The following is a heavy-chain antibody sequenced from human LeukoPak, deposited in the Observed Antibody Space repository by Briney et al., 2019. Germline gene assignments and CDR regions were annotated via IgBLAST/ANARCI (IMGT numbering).Heavy chain of an antibody. V-gene: IGHV5-10-1*01. CDR2: TDPSDSYT. Sequence: GEALKISCKGSGYXFTSYWISWVRQMPGKGVEWMGTTDPSDSYTNYSPSFQGHVTISADKSISTAYLQWSSLKASDIAMYYCARFSHNSGMDVWGQGTTVTVSS. CDR1: GYXFTSYW. CDR3: ARFSHNSGMDV. J-gene: IGHJ6*02.